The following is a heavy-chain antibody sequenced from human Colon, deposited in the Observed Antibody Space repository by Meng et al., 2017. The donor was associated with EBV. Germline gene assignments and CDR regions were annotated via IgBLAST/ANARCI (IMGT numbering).Heavy chain of an antibody. CDR2: VYNTGST. J-gene: IGHJ2*01. CDR3: ARGQYSSTFPGYWYFDL. Sequence: LEGAGQGPVSPSCTLPVPCPGSGASISNCDYYWAWIRQPPGKGLEWIGSVYNTGSTYHNPSLRSRLTISLGTSKTQFSLNLNSVTAADTAVYYCARGQYSSTFPGYWYFDLWGRGTLVTVSS. D-gene: IGHD2-2*01. CDR1: GASISNCDYY. V-gene: IGHV4-39*07.